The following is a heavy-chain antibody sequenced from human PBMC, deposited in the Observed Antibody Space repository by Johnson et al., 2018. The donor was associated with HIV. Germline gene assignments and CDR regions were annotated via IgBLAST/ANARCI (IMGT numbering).Heavy chain of an antibody. J-gene: IGHJ3*02. V-gene: IGHV3-64*04. Sequence: QMLLVESGVGVVQPGRSLRLSCAVSGFTFSSYAMHWVRQAPGKGLEYVSAISSNDGSNKYYADSVKGRFTISRDNFKNTLSLQMTSLRAEDTAVYYCARGGSAARGNWNCGGDCSTFLLLDAFDIWGQGTMVTVSS. CDR1: GFTFSSYA. CDR2: ISSNDGSNK. CDR3: ARGGSAARGNWNCGGDCSTFLLLDAFDI. D-gene: IGHD2-21*02.